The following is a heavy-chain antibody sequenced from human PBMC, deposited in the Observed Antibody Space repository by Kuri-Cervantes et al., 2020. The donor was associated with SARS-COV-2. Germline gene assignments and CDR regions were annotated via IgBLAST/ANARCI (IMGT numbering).Heavy chain of an antibody. CDR2: ISSSSSYI. D-gene: IGHD6-6*01. CDR3: ARPSWRAAPSHFQH. Sequence: GESLKISCAASGFTFSSYSMNWVRQAPGKGLEWVSSISSSSSYIYYADSVKGRFTISRDNAKNSLYLQMNSLRAEDTAMYYCARPSWRAAPSHFQHWGQGTLVTVSS. CDR1: GFTFSSYS. J-gene: IGHJ1*01. V-gene: IGHV3-21*01.